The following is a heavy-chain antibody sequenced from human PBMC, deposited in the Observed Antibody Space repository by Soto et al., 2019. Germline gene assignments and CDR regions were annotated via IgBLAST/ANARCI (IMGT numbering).Heavy chain of an antibody. CDR2: IIPIFGTA. CDR3: ARVGYYDSRAPLDWYFDL. CDR1: GGTFSSYA. V-gene: IGHV1-69*06. D-gene: IGHD3-22*01. Sequence: QVQLVQSGAEVKKPGSSVKVSCKASGGTFSSYAISWVRQAPGQGLEWMGGIIPIFGTANYAQKFQGRVTIPADKSTSTAYMELRSLRSEDTAVYYCARVGYYDSRAPLDWYFDLWGRGTLVTVSS. J-gene: IGHJ2*01.